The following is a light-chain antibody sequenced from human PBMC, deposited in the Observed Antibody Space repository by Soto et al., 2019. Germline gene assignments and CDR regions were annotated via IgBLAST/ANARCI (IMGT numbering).Light chain of an antibody. Sequence: QSVLTQPASVSGSPGQSITISCTGTSSDVGSYNLDSWYQQHPGKAPKLMIYEVSKRPSGVSNRFSGSKSGNTASLTISGLRVEDEADYYCCSYAGSSTHGVFGGGTKLTVL. CDR2: EVS. J-gene: IGLJ2*01. V-gene: IGLV2-23*02. CDR1: SSDVGSYNL. CDR3: CSYAGSSTHGV.